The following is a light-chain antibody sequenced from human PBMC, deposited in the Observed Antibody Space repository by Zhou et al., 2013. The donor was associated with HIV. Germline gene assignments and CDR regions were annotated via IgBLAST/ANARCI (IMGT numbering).Light chain of an antibody. CDR2: KVS. CDR3: MQGTHWPWT. Sequence: DVVLTQSPLSLPVTFGQPASISCRSSQSLVHSDGNTYLNWFHQRPGQSPRRLIYKVSKRDSGVPDRLSGSGSGTDFTLEFSRVEAEDVGVYYCMQGTHWPWTFGQGTKGGIQT. J-gene: IGKJ1*01. CDR1: QSLVHSDGNTY. V-gene: IGKV2-30*02.